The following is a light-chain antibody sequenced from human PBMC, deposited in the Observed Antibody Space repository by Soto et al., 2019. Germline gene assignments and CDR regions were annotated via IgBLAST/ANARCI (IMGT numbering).Light chain of an antibody. V-gene: IGKV3-15*01. Sequence: EIVMTQSPATLSVSPGERATLSCRASQSVSSNLAWYQQKPGQAPRLLIYGASTRATGIPARFSGSGSGTEFTLTISSPQSGDFAVYYCQQYNNWPFTFGPGTKVDIK. CDR3: QQYNNWPFT. CDR2: GAS. J-gene: IGKJ3*01. CDR1: QSVSSN.